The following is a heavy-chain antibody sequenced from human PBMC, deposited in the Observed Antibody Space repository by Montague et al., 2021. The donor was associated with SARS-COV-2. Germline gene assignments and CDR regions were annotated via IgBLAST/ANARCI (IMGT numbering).Heavy chain of an antibody. CDR3: ARDNYDYVWGSYRYIY. CDR1: GFTFSSYA. J-gene: IGHJ4*03. CDR2: ISYDGSNK. D-gene: IGHD3-16*02. V-gene: IGHV3-30*04. Sequence: SLRLSCAASGFTFSSYAMHWVRQAPGKGLEWVAVISYDGSNKYYADSVKGRFTTSRDNSKNTLYLQMNILRAEDTAVYYCARDNYDYVWGSYRYIYWGQGTLVTVSS.